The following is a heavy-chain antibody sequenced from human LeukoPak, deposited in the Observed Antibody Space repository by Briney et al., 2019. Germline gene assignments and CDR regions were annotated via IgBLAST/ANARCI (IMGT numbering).Heavy chain of an antibody. CDR2: LPYDGSNQ. Sequence: PATSLTLSCAASGFTFSSYAMHWVRQAPGKGLEWVAVLPYDGSNQYYADSMKGRFTISKDNSKNTLYLQMNSLRGEDTAVYYCARDLRTGSDLDYWGQGTLVTVSS. J-gene: IGHJ4*02. CDR3: ARDLRTGSDLDY. D-gene: IGHD1-26*01. V-gene: IGHV3-30*01. CDR1: GFTFSSYA.